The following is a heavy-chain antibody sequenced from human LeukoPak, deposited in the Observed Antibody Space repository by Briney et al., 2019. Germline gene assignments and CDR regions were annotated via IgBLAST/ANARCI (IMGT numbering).Heavy chain of an antibody. Sequence: PGGSLRLSCAASGFTLGSYAMSWVRQAPGKGLEWVSAISDTGNTYHADSVKGRFTISRDNAKNSLYLQMNSLRAEDTAVYYCARDYYDSSGYYYFDYWGQGTLVTVSS. V-gene: IGHV3-23*01. CDR3: ARDYYDSSGYYYFDY. CDR1: GFTLGSYA. D-gene: IGHD3-22*01. J-gene: IGHJ4*02. CDR2: ISDTGNT.